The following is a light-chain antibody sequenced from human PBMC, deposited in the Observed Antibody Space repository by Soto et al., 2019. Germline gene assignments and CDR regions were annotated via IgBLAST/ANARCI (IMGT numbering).Light chain of an antibody. V-gene: IGLV2-23*02. CDR2: EVS. CDR3: CSYVGSSTFLYV. CDR1: SSDVGSYNL. J-gene: IGLJ1*01. Sequence: QSVLTQPASVSGSPGQSITISCTGTSSDVGSYNLVSWYQQHPGKAPKLMIYEVSKRPSGGSNRFSGSKSGNTASLTISGLQAEDEADYYCCSYVGSSTFLYVFGAGTKLTVL.